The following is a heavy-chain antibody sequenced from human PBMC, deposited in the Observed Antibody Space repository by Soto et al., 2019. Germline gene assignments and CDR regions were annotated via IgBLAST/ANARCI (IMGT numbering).Heavy chain of an antibody. CDR3: AAVSYSSSIDY. J-gene: IGHJ4*02. CDR1: GGSISSYY. Sequence: PSETLSLTCTVSGGSISSYYWSWIRQPPGKGLEWIGYIYYSGSTNYNPSLKSRVTISVDTSKNQFSLKLSSVTAADTAVYYCAAVSYSSSIDYWGQGTLVTVS. V-gene: IGHV4-59*01. D-gene: IGHD6-19*01. CDR2: IYYSGST.